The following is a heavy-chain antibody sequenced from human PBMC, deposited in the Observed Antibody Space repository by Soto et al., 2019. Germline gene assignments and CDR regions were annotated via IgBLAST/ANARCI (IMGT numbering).Heavy chain of an antibody. CDR1: GFTFSSYS. V-gene: IGHV3-48*01. CDR3: ARGPVAAIDY. CDR2: ITSSSSAI. Sequence: EVQLVESGGGLVQAGGSLRLSCAASGFTFSSYSMNWVRQAPGKGLEWVSHITSSSSAIYYADSVKGQFTISRDNAKKSLYLQMNSLRAEDTAIYYCARGPVAAIDYWGQGILVTVSS. J-gene: IGHJ4*02. D-gene: IGHD6-19*01.